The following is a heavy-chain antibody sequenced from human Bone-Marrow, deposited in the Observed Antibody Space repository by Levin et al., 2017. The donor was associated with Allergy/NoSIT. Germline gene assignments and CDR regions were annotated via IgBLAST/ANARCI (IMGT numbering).Heavy chain of an antibody. CDR2: IGGSGDDT. CDR1: GFLFRTYA. CDR3: AKDYGDYELYVNDS. V-gene: IGHV3-23*01. J-gene: IGHJ4*02. D-gene: IGHD4-17*01. Sequence: GESLKISCTASGFLFRTYAMNWVRQAPGKGLEWVSAIGGSGDDTFYADSVKGRFTISRDNSKNTLYLQMNSLRAEDTAIYYCAKDYGDYELYVNDSWGQGILVTVSS.